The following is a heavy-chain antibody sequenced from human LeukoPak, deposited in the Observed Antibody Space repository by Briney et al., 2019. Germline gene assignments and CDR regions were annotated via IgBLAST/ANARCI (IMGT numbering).Heavy chain of an antibody. D-gene: IGHD4-17*01. V-gene: IGHV3-21*01. CDR1: GFTFSSYS. CDR3: ARDGDYGDYENPFDY. CDR2: ISSSSSYI. Sequence: GGSLRLSCAASGFTFSSYSMNWVRQAPGKGLEWVSSISSSSSYIYYADSVKGRFTISRDNAKNSLYLQMNSLRAEDTAVYYCARDGDYGDYENPFDYWGQGTLVTVSS. J-gene: IGHJ4*02.